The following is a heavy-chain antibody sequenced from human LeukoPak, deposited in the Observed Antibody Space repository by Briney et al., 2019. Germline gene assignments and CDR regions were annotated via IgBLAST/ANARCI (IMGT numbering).Heavy chain of an antibody. CDR3: ARLERASSSWSAYWYFDL. Sequence: SETLSLTCTVSGGSISSYYWSWIRQPPGKGLEWIGYIYCSGSTNYNPSLKSRVTISVDTSKNQFSLKLSSVTAADTAVYYCARLERASSSWSAYWYFDLWGRGTLVTVSS. J-gene: IGHJ2*01. CDR2: IYCSGST. D-gene: IGHD6-13*01. CDR1: GGSISSYY. V-gene: IGHV4-59*08.